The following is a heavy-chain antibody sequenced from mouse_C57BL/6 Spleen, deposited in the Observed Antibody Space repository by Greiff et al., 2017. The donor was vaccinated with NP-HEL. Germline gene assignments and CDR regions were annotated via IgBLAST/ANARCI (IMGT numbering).Heavy chain of an antibody. CDR1: GFTFSDYG. CDR3: EREGITTVVAHYAMDY. Sequence: EVKVVESGGGLVKPGGSLKLSCAASGFTFSDYGMHWVRQAPEKGLEWVAYISSGSSTIYYADTVKGRFTISRDNAKNTLFLQMTSLRSEDTAMYYCEREGITTVVAHYAMDYWGQGTSVTVSS. J-gene: IGHJ4*01. CDR2: ISSGSSTI. V-gene: IGHV5-17*01. D-gene: IGHD1-1*01.